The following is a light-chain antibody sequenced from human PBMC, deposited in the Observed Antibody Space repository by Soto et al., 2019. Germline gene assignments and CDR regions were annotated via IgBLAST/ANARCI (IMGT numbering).Light chain of an antibody. V-gene: IGLV1-40*01. CDR3: KSYDSSLSAHYV. Sequence: QTVVTQPPSVSGAPGQRVTISCTGSSSNIGATYDVQWYQQLPGTAPKLLIYGNSNRPSGVPDRFSGSKSGTSASLAITGLQADDEADYYCKSYDSSLSAHYVFGTGTKLTVL. J-gene: IGLJ1*01. CDR1: SSNIGATYD. CDR2: GNS.